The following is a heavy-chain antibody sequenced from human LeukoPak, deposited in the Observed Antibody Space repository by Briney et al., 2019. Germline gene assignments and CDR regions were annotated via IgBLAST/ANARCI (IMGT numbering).Heavy chain of an antibody. Sequence: PGGSLRLSCAASGFTFSDYYMSWIRQAPGKGLEWVSYISSSGSTIYYADSVKGRFTISRDNAKNSLYLQMNSLRAEDTAVYYCAKDAPSSIAARRSFDYWGQGTLVTVSS. CDR1: GFTFSDYY. CDR2: ISSSGSTI. J-gene: IGHJ4*02. V-gene: IGHV3-11*01. CDR3: AKDAPSSIAARRSFDY. D-gene: IGHD6-6*01.